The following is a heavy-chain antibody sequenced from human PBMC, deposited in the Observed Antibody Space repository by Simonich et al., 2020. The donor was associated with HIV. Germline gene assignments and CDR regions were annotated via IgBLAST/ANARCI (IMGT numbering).Heavy chain of an antibody. V-gene: IGHV4-34*01. Sequence: QVQLQQWGAGLLKPSETLSLSCAVYGGSFNTYYWSWIRQPPGKGLEWIGEINHSGSTNYNPSLKSRVTISVDTSKNQFSLKLSSVTAADTAVYYCARGRYSSSSHDVFDSWGQGTMVTVSS. CDR3: ARGRYSSSSHDVFDS. J-gene: IGHJ3*02. CDR1: GGSFNTYY. D-gene: IGHD6-13*01. CDR2: INHSGST.